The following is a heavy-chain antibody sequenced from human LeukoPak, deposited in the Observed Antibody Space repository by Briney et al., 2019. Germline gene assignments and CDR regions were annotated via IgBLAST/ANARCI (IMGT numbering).Heavy chain of an antibody. CDR1: GYTFTNYA. CDR3: ARVGFPTFYYYMDV. J-gene: IGHJ6*03. D-gene: IGHD3-16*01. Sequence: ASVKVSCKASGYTFTNYAMNWVRQAPGQGLEWMGWIHPSTGKPTYAQGFTGRFVFSLDTSVSTAYLQISSLKAEDTAIYYCARVGFPTFYYYMDVWGKGTTVTVSS. CDR2: IHPSTGKP. V-gene: IGHV7-4-1*02.